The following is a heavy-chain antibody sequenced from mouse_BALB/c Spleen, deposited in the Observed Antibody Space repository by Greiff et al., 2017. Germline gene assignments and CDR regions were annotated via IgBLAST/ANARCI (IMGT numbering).Heavy chain of an antibody. D-gene: IGHD1-1*01. CDR2: IYPGNSDT. V-gene: IGHV1-5*01. J-gene: IGHJ2*01. Sequence: VQLQQSGTVLARPGASVKMSCKASGYTFTSYWMHWVKQRPGQGLEWIGAIYPGNSDTSYNQKFKGKAKLTAVTSTSTAYMELSSLTNEDSAVYYCTGGNYYGSSPYYFDYWGQGTTLTVSS. CDR1: GYTFTSYW. CDR3: TGGNYYGSSPYYFDY.